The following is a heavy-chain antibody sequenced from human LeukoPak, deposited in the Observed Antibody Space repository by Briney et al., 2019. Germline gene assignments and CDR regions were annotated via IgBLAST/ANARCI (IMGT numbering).Heavy chain of an antibody. CDR2: IYSDGST. CDR1: LFTLSTNQ. CDR3: AFGPMWTGVFQH. V-gene: IGHV3-53*01. Sequence: PGGALRLSCAASLFTLSTNQMSWVRPAPGKGVEGVSSIYSDGSTFPADSVKGRFTISRGNSKNTVYLQMNSLRAEDTAVYYCAFGPMWTGVFQHWGQGTLVTVSS. D-gene: IGHD2-21*01. J-gene: IGHJ1*01.